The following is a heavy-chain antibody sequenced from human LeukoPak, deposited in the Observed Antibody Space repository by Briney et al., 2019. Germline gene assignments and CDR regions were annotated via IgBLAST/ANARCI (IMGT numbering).Heavy chain of an antibody. J-gene: IGHJ3*02. V-gene: IGHV3-23*01. D-gene: IGHD5/OR15-5a*01. CDR1: GFTFNTYA. CDR3: ASTGPALYAPGAFDI. CDR2: ISGSGGST. Sequence: GGSLRLSCAASGFTFNTYAMSWVRQAPGKGLEWVSAISGSGGSTYYADSVKGRFTISRDNSKNTLYLQMNSLRAEDTAVYYCASTGPALYAPGAFDIWGQGTMVTVSS.